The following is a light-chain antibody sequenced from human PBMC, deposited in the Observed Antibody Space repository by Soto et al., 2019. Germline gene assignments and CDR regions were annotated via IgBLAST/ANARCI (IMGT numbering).Light chain of an antibody. CDR3: QQYNNWPLT. J-gene: IGKJ4*01. Sequence: EIVMTQSPATLSVSPGERATLSCRASQIVTSNLAWYQQKPGQAPRLLIYGASTRATTIPARFSGSGSGTEFTLTISRLQSEDFAVYYCQQYNNWPLTFGGGTKVEIK. V-gene: IGKV3-15*01. CDR1: QIVTSN. CDR2: GAS.